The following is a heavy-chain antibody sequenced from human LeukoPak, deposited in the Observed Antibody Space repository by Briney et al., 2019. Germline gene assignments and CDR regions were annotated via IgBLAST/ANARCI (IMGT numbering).Heavy chain of an antibody. Sequence: PSETLSLTCAVYGGSFSGHYWSWIRQPPEKGLEWIGEINHSGSTNYNPSLKSRVTISVDTSKNQFSLKLSSVTAADTAVYYCARFYGFRTPFDYWGQGTLVTVSS. CDR1: GGSFSGHY. V-gene: IGHV4-34*01. CDR3: ARFYGFRTPFDY. J-gene: IGHJ4*02. CDR2: INHSGST. D-gene: IGHD3-10*01.